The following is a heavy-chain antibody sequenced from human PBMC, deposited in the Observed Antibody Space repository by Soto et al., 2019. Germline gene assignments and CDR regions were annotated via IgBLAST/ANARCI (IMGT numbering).Heavy chain of an antibody. CDR1: GYTFTGYY. CDR3: ARGYCSSTSCPYGMDV. V-gene: IGHV1-2*02. CDR2: INPNSGGT. D-gene: IGHD2-2*01. Sequence: GASVKVSCKASGYTFTGYYMHWVRQAPGQGLEWMGWINPNSGGTNYAQKFQGRVTMTRDTSISTAYMELSRLRSDDTAVYYCARGYCSSTSCPYGMDVWGQGTTVTVSS. J-gene: IGHJ6*02.